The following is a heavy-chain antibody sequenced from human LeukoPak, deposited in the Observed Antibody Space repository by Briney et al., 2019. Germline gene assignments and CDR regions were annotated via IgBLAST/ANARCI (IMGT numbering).Heavy chain of an antibody. CDR3: AMGYRSAYSWDS. D-gene: IGHD5-18*01. CDR1: GFTFSSYY. V-gene: IGHV3-74*03. J-gene: IGHJ4*02. Sequence: GGSLRLSCAASGFTFSSYYMFWVRQAPGKGLAWVSTIKGDETSTKYADSVRGRFTVSRGNARNTLYLQLNSLRAEDTAIYYCAMGYRSAYSWDSWGQGTLVTVSS. CDR2: IKGDETST.